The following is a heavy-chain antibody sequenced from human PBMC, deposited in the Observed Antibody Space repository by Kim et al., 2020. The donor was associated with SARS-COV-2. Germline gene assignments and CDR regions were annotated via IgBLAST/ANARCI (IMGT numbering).Heavy chain of an antibody. Sequence: SETLSRTCTLSSSSLSLGNYWAWVRQSPGNGLKWLGSISHSGDTYYNLSLKNRLTISGDTSKRKFSLKVTSVTAAATAMYYCARQWISAWFNFDLWGQGTMVSIS. V-gene: IGHV4-38-2*02. J-gene: IGHJ3*01. CDR2: ISHSGDT. CDR3: ARQWISAWFNFDL. CDR1: SSSLSLGNY. D-gene: IGHD3-9*01.